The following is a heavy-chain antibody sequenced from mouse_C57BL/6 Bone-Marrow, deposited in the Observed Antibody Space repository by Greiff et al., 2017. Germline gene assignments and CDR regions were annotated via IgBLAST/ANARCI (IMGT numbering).Heavy chain of an antibody. CDR3: AREDYYYGSFFDY. J-gene: IGHJ2*01. V-gene: IGHV14-3*01. CDR1: GFNIKTTY. D-gene: IGHD1-1*01. CDR2: IDPANGNT. Sequence: VQLKESVAELVRPGASVKLSCTASGFNIKTTYMHWVKQRPEQGLEWIGRIDPANGNTKYAPKFQGKATITADTSSNTAYLQLSSLTSEDTAIYYCAREDYYYGSFFDYWGQGTTLTVSS.